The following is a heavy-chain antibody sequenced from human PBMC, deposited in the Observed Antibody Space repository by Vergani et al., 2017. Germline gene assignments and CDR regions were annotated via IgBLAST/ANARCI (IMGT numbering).Heavy chain of an antibody. CDR1: GFTFSSYA. D-gene: IGHD3-10*01. CDR2: ISYDGSNK. Sequence: QVQLVESGGGVVQPGRSLRLSCAASGFTFSSYAMHWVRQAPGKGLEWVAVISYDGSNKYYADSVKGRFTISRDNSKNTLYLQMNSLRAEDTAVYYCARSVYGSGGVWGKGTMVTVSS. J-gene: IGHJ6*04. V-gene: IGHV3-30*04. CDR3: ARSVYGSGGV.